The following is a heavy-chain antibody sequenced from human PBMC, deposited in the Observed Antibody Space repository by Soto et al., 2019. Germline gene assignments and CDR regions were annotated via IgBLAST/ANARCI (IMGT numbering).Heavy chain of an antibody. Sequence: GGSLRLSCTASGFTFSNYAMSWVRQAPGKGLEWVSTFSSSGGGTYYADSVKGRFTISRDNSKNTLYLQMNSLRAEDTAVYYCAKDDVDTAMVTSRPATYYYYYYGMDVWGQGTTVTVSS. V-gene: IGHV3-23*01. CDR2: FSSSGGGT. J-gene: IGHJ6*02. CDR1: GFTFSNYA. D-gene: IGHD5-18*01. CDR3: AKDDVDTAMVTSRPATYYYYYYGMDV.